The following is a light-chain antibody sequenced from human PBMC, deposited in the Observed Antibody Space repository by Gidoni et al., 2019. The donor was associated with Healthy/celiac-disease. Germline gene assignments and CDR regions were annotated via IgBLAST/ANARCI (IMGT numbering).Light chain of an antibody. CDR3: SSYTSSSTFVV. V-gene: IGLV2-14*01. J-gene: IGLJ2*01. CDR1: SSDVGGYNY. CDR2: DVS. Sequence: QSALTQPASVSGSPGQSITISCTGTSSDVGGYNYVSWYQQPPGKAPKLMIYDVSTRHSGVSKRFSGSKSGITASLTISGLQAEDEADYYCSSYTSSSTFVVFGGGTKLTVL.